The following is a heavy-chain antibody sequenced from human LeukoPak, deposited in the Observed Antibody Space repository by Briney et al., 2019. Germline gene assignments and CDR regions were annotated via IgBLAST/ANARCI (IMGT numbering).Heavy chain of an antibody. Sequence: SETLSLTCTVSGGSISSSSYYWGWIRQPPGKGLEWIGSIYYSGSTYYNPSLKSRVTISVDTSRNQFSLKLSSVTAADTAVYYCARAEAHGSGSYDVDYWGQGTLVTVSS. D-gene: IGHD3-10*01. CDR3: ARAEAHGSGSYDVDY. CDR1: GGSISSSSYY. V-gene: IGHV4-39*01. CDR2: IYYSGST. J-gene: IGHJ4*02.